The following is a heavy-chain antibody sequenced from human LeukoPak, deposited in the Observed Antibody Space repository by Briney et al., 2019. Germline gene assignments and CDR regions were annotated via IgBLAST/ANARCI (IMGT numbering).Heavy chain of an antibody. V-gene: IGHV3-11*01. CDR1: GFTFSNAW. J-gene: IGHJ4*02. CDR2: ISSSGSTI. Sequence: PGGSLRLSCAASGFTFSNAWMTWVRQAPGKGLEWVSYISSSGSTIYYADSVKGRFTISRDNAKSSLYLQMNSLRAEDTAVYYCARTREEWSGKYYFDYWGQGTLVTVSS. CDR3: ARTREEWSGKYYFDY. D-gene: IGHD3-3*01.